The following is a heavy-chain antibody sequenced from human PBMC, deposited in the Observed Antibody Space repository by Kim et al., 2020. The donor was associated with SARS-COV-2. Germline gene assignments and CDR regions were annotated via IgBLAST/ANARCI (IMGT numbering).Heavy chain of an antibody. D-gene: IGHD1-26*01. J-gene: IGHJ4*02. V-gene: IGHV3-74*01. CDR3: ARMMSGATGGY. Sequence: SYADSVKGRFTISRDNAKNTLYLQMNSLRAEDTAVYYCARMMSGATGGYWGQGTLVTVSS.